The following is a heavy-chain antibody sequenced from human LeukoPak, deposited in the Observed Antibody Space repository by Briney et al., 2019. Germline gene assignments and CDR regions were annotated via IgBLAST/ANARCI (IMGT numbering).Heavy chain of an antibody. CDR3: ARDTRNGYNYLFDY. J-gene: IGHJ4*02. D-gene: IGHD5-24*01. V-gene: IGHV3-11*06. Sequence: PGGSLRLSCAASGFTFSDYYMSWIRQAPGKGLEWVSYISSSSSYTNYADSVKGRFTISRDNAKNSLYLQMNSLRAEDTAVYYCARDTRNGYNYLFDYWGQGTLVTVSS. CDR1: GFTFSDYY. CDR2: ISSSSSYT.